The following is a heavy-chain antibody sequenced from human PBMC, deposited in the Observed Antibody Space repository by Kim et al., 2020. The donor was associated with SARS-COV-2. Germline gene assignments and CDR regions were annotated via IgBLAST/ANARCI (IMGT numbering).Heavy chain of an antibody. Sequence: GGSLRLSCAASGFTFRSYGMHWVRQAPGKGLEWVAIIGYDGSNKYYADSVKGRFTISRDNSKNTLYLQMNSLRVDDTAVYYCTTVAGRDSSSWYIDYWGQGTLVTVSS. CDR2: IGYDGSNK. V-gene: IGHV3-33*08. J-gene: IGHJ4*02. CDR1: GFTFRSYG. D-gene: IGHD6-13*01. CDR3: TTVAGRDSSSWYIDY.